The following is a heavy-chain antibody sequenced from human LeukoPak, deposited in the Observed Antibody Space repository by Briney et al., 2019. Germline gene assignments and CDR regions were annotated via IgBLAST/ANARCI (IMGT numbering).Heavy chain of an antibody. J-gene: IGHJ4*02. Sequence: WEILSLTCTVSGGSISSYYWSWIRQPPGKGLEWIGYITYSGSTNYNPSLKSRVTISVDTSKNRFSLKLSSVTAADTALYYCAREAVAGGYYFDYWGQGTLVTVT. CDR3: AREAVAGGYYFDY. V-gene: IGHV4-59*01. CDR1: GGSISSYY. D-gene: IGHD6-19*01. CDR2: ITYSGST.